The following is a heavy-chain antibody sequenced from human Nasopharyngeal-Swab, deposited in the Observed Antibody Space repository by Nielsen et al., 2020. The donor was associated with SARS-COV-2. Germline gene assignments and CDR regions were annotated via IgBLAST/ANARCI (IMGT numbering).Heavy chain of an antibody. CDR3: AGRHYDFWSGYYRGVYYFDY. CDR2: IYYSGST. Sequence: SETLSLTCTVSGGSISSSSYYWGWIRQPPGKGLEWIGSIYYSGSTYYNPSLKSRVTISVDTSKNQFSPKLSSVTAADTAVYYCAGRHYDFWSGYYRGVYYFDYWGQGTLVTVSS. J-gene: IGHJ4*02. V-gene: IGHV4-39*01. D-gene: IGHD3-3*01. CDR1: GGSISSSSYY.